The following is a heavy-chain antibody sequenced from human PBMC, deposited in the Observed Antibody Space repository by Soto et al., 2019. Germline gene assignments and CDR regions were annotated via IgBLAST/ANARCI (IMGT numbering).Heavy chain of an antibody. CDR2: ISYDGSNK. Sequence: GGSLRLSCAASGFTFSSYGMHWVRQAPGKGLEWVAVISYDGSNKYYADSVKGRFTISRDNSKNTLYLQMNSLRAEDTAVYYCAKGYCSSTSCYVFDYWGQGTLVTVSS. J-gene: IGHJ4*02. CDR1: GFTFSSYG. V-gene: IGHV3-30*18. CDR3: AKGYCSSTSCYVFDY. D-gene: IGHD2-2*01.